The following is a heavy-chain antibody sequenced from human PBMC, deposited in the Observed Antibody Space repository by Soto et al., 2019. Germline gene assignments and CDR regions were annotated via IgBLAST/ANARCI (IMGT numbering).Heavy chain of an antibody. Sequence: QVKLVESGGGVVQPGRSRRLSCVTSGFTFRSYAMHWVRQSPGKGLEWVAVIKSDGTTADYIESVKGRFFISRDNSKKTVYLQMNNLRPEDTAIYYCAKPRSSLEWPPFDPWGQVTLVTVSS. D-gene: IGHD3-3*01. CDR3: AKPRSSLEWPPFDP. V-gene: IGHV3-30-3*02. CDR2: IKSDGTTA. CDR1: GFTFRSYA. J-gene: IGHJ5*02.